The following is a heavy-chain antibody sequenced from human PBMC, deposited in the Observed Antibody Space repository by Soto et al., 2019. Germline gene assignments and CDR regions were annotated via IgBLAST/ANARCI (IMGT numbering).Heavy chain of an antibody. J-gene: IGHJ4*02. CDR3: ARDAYLGSGSYAY. D-gene: IGHD3-10*01. CDR2: IWYGGSNE. Sequence: QVQLVESGGGVVQPGRSLRLSCAASGFTFSTYGMHWVRQAPGKGLEWVAVIWYGGSNEHYADSVKGRFTISRDDSKNTLYLQMNSLRAEDTAVYYCARDAYLGSGSYAYWGQGTLVTVSS. CDR1: GFTFSTYG. V-gene: IGHV3-33*01.